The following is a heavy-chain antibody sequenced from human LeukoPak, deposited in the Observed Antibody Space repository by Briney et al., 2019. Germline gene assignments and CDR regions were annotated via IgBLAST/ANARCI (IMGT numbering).Heavy chain of an antibody. J-gene: IGHJ4*02. CDR2: INPNSGRA. CDR3: ARDRRWTEVFDY. V-gene: IGHV1-8*01. CDR1: GYTFTNYN. Sequence: ASVKVSCKASGYTFTNYNIDWVRQATGQGLEWMGWINPNSGRAGCVQKFQGRVNITRDTSISTAYMELSSLRSEDTAVYYCARDRRWTEVFDYWGQGTLVTVSS. D-gene: IGHD2-15*01.